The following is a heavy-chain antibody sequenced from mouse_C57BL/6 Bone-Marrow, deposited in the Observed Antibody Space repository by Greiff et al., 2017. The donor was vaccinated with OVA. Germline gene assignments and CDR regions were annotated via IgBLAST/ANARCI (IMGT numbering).Heavy chain of an antibody. CDR1: GYTFTSYW. V-gene: IGHV1-7*01. D-gene: IGHD1-1*01. Sequence: QVQLQQPGAELVKPGASVKLSCKASGYTFTSYWMHWVKQRPGQGLEWIGYINPSSGYTKYNQKFKDKATLTADKSSSTAYMQLSSLTYGDSAVYYCARGAYYYGSRRDYWGQGTTLTVSS. CDR2: INPSSGYT. J-gene: IGHJ2*01. CDR3: ARGAYYYGSRRDY.